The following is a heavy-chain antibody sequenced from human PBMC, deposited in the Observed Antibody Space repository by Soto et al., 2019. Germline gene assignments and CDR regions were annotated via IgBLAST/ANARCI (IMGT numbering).Heavy chain of an antibody. V-gene: IGHV3-53*04. J-gene: IGHJ6*03. CDR2: IYSGGST. CDR1: GFTVSSNY. CDR3: ARLPRDDYYYYYMDV. Sequence: GGSLRLSCAASGFTVSSNYMSWVRQAPGKGLEWVSVIYSGGSTYYPHSVKGRFTISRHNSKNTLYLQMNSLRAEDTAVDYCARLPRDDYYYYYMDVWGKGTTVTVSS.